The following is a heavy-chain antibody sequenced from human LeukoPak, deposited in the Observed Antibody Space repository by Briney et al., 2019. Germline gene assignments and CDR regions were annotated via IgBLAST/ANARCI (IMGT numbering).Heavy chain of an antibody. J-gene: IGHJ4*02. V-gene: IGHV4-38-2*01. Sequence: SETLSLTCAVSGCSISSGYYWGWVRQPPGKGLEWIGTIYHSGTTYYNPSLKSRVTISVDTSKNQFSLKLNSVTAADTSVYYCVRQPSTFGISPDYVDFWGQGILVIVSS. D-gene: IGHD3-16*01. CDR1: GCSISSGYY. CDR3: VRQPSTFGISPDYVDF. CDR2: IYHSGTT.